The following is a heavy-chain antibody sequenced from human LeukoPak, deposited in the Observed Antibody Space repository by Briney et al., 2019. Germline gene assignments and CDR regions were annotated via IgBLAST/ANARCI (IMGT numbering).Heavy chain of an antibody. Sequence: GASVKVSCKASGYTFTGYYMHWVRQATGQGLEWMGWMNPNSGNTGYAQKFQGRVTITRNTSISTAYMELSSLRSEDTAVYYCARGSHTGLYYYYYYMDVWGKGTTVTVSS. CDR2: MNPNSGNT. J-gene: IGHJ6*03. V-gene: IGHV1-8*03. CDR3: ARGSHTGLYYYYYYMDV. CDR1: GYTFTGYY.